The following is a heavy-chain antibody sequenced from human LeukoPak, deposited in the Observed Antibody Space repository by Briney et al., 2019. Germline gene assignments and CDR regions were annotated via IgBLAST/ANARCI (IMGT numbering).Heavy chain of an antibody. CDR1: GLTFSSSW. J-gene: IGHJ3*02. CDR2: INPDGIKR. CDR3: VRPPLDSSGHSFDI. V-gene: IGHV3-7*01. Sequence: GGSLRLSCAVSGLTFSSSWMDWVRQAPGKGLEWVASINPDGIKRYSADSVKGRFTISRDNARNSLYLQMNSLRVEDTAVYYCVRPPLDSSGHSFDIWGQGAMVTVSS. D-gene: IGHD3-22*01.